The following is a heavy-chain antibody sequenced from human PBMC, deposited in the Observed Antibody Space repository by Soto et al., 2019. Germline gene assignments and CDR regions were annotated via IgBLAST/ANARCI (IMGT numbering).Heavy chain of an antibody. CDR3: TTEGSSWYPRFDY. D-gene: IGHD6-13*01. V-gene: IGHV3-15*01. J-gene: IGHJ4*02. CDR2: IKSKTDGGTT. CDR1: GFTFSNAW. Sequence: EVQLVESGGGLVKPGGSLRLSCAASGFTFSNAWMSWVGQAPGKGLEWVGRIKSKTDGGTTDYAEPVKGRFTISRDDSKNTLYLQMNSLKTEDTAVYYCTTEGSSWYPRFDYWGQGTLVTVSS.